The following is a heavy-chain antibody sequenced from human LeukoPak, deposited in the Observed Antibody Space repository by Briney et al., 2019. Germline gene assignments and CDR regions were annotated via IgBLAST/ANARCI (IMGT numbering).Heavy chain of an antibody. V-gene: IGHV3-7*01. J-gene: IGHJ4*02. CDR1: GFAFSNYW. CDR2: IKQDGSET. Sequence: GESLRLSCAASGFAFSNYWMNWARQAPGKGLEWVASIKQDGSETNYVDSVKGRFTISRDNAKNSLYLQMNSLRAEDRALYYCGSTNSFSYWGRGTLVTVSS. CDR3: GSTNSFSY. D-gene: IGHD2-15*01.